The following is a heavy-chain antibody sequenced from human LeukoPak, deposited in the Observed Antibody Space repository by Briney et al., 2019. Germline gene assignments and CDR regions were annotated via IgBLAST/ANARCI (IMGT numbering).Heavy chain of an antibody. CDR3: AKKVESKWFDP. V-gene: IGHV4-59*01. CDR1: GGSISGYY. D-gene: IGHD1-1*01. CDR2: IYVSGTT. J-gene: IGHJ5*02. Sequence: SETLSLTCTVSGGSISGYYWSWVRQPPGKGLEWIGYIYVSGTTNYNPSLKSRVTISEDTSKNQFSLKLTSVTAADTAVYYCAKKVESKWFDPWGQGTLVTVSS.